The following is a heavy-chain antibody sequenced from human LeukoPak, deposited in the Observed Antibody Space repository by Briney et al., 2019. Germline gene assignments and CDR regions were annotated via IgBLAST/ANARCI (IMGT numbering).Heavy chain of an antibody. CDR3: AKDPCSGGSCYYFDY. Sequence: GGSLRLSCAASGFTFSSYAMSWVRQAPGKGLDWVSAISGSGGSTYCADSVKGRFTISRDNSKSTLYLQMNSLRAEDTAVYYCAKDPCSGGSCYYFDYWGQGTLVTVSS. V-gene: IGHV3-23*01. CDR2: ISGSGGST. D-gene: IGHD2-15*01. CDR1: GFTFSSYA. J-gene: IGHJ4*02.